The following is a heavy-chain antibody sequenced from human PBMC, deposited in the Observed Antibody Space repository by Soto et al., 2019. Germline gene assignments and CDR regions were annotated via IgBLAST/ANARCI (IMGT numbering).Heavy chain of an antibody. D-gene: IGHD3-22*01. Sequence: EVQLVESGGDLVQPGGSLRLSCAASGFTFSGYDMHWVRQAPGKGLEYVSAISGDGTRTHYENSVKGRFSISRDNSKNTLYLQMGSLRAEDMRVYYCATGYASSGYYDYWGQGTLVTVSS. J-gene: IGHJ4*02. CDR1: GFTFSGYD. CDR2: ISGDGTRT. CDR3: ATGYASSGYYDY. V-gene: IGHV3-64*01.